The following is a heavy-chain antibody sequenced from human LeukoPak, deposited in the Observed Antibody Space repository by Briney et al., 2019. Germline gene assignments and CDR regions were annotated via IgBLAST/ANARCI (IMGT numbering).Heavy chain of an antibody. CDR3: VRGTPTPGMDY. V-gene: IGHV7-4-1*02. CDR2: IDTTTGNP. J-gene: IGHJ4*02. CDR1: GYPFSAHF. D-gene: IGHD3-10*01. Sequence: ASVKVSCKASGYPFSAHFLNWVRQAPGQGLEWMGNIDTTTGNPRYAQDFTGRFVFSLDTSVSTAYLQLTSLKADDTAAYYCVRGTPTPGMDYWGQGTQVTVSS.